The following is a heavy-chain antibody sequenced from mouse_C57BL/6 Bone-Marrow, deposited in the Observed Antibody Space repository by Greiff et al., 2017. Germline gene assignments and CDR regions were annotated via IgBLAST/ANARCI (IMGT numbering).Heavy chain of an antibody. CDR3: ARWVPNYWDYVFDY. Sequence: VQLKQSGPVLVKPGASVKMSCKASGYTFTDYYMNWVKQSHGKSLEWIGVINPYNGGTSYNQKFKGKATLTVDKSSSTAYMELNSLTSEDSAVYYCARWVPNYWDYVFDYWGQGTTLTVSS. D-gene: IGHD2-4*01. J-gene: IGHJ2*01. CDR1: GYTFTDYY. CDR2: INPYNGGT. V-gene: IGHV1-19*01.